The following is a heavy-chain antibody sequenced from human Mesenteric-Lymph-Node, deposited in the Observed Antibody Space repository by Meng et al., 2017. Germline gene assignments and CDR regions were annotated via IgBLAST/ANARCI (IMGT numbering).Heavy chain of an antibody. J-gene: IGHJ6*02. V-gene: IGHV3-30*04. D-gene: IGHD6-19*01. Sequence: LSLTCAASGFTFDDYAMHWVRQAPGKGLEWVAVISYDGSNKYYADSVKGRFTISRDNSKNTLYLQMNSLRAEDTAVYYCARDHYSSGWYPFLYYYGMDVWGQGTTVTVSS. CDR3: ARDHYSSGWYPFLYYYGMDV. CDR1: GFTFDDYA. CDR2: ISYDGSNK.